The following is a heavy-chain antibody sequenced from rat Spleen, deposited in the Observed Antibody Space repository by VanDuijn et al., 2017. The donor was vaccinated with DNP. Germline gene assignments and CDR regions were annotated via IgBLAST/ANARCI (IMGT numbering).Heavy chain of an antibody. J-gene: IGHJ2*01. V-gene: IGHV5-22*01. CDR3: ARLNPLQPFDY. CDR2: IGYQGSGI. D-gene: IGHD1-5*01. Sequence: EVQLVESGGGLVQPGRSLKLSCAASGFTFSDYNMAWVRQAPKKGLEWVATIGYQGSGIYYGDSVKGRFTISRDNAKSTLYLQMDSLRSEDTATYYCARLNPLQPFDYWGQGVMVTVSS. CDR1: GFTFSDYN.